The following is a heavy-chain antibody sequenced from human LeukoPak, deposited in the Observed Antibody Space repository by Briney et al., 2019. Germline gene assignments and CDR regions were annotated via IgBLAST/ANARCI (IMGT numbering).Heavy chain of an antibody. Sequence: GGSLRLSCAASGFTFSSYWMSWVRQAPGKGLEGVANINQEGSEKYYVDSVKGRFTISRDNAKNSLYLQMNSLRAEDTAVYYCARVDAMYNWNPYYYYYMDVWGKGTTVTISS. D-gene: IGHD1-1*01. CDR3: ARVDAMYNWNPYYYYYMDV. V-gene: IGHV3-7*04. CDR1: GFTFSSYW. J-gene: IGHJ6*03. CDR2: INQEGSEK.